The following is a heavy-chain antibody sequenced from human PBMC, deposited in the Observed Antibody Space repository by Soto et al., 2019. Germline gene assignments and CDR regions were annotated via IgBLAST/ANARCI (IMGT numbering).Heavy chain of an antibody. D-gene: IGHD3-3*02. V-gene: IGHV3-33*01. J-gene: IGHJ4*02. CDR3: GRELDFCSISNCPRTPIGY. CDR2: IWFDGINK. CDR1: GFTFSDYG. Sequence: PGGSLRLSCAAAGFTFSDYGIHWVRQAPGKGLEWVALIWFDGINKYYADSVKGRFTVSRDNSKNTLDLQMNSVRAEDTGIYYWGRELDFCSISNCPRTPIGYWGQGPLVTASS.